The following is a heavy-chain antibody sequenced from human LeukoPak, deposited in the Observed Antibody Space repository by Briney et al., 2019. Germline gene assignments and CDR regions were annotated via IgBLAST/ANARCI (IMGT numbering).Heavy chain of an antibody. J-gene: IGHJ4*02. CDR1: GGSISSYY. CDR3: ARDSDDGGWQFFDY. V-gene: IGHV4-59*01. D-gene: IGHD6-19*01. Sequence: SETLSLTCTVSGGSISSYYWSWLRQPPGKGLEWIGYIYYSGSTNYNPSLKSRVTISVDTSKNQFSLKLSSVTAADTAVYYCARDSDDGGWQFFDYWGQGTLVTVSS. CDR2: IYYSGST.